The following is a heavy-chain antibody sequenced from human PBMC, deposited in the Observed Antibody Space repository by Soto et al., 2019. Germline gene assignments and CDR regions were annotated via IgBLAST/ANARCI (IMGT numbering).Heavy chain of an antibody. J-gene: IGHJ6*02. Sequence: WGSLRLSCVASGFTFISYDIHLFRQSTVKCREWVSGIGPAGAPYYPGSVKGRFTISRENAKNSLYLQMNSLRAGDTAVYYCARGGGYCTSTSCYYYGMDVWGQGTTVTVSS. CDR1: GFTFISYD. CDR3: ARGGGYCTSTSCYYYGMDV. V-gene: IGHV3-13*05. CDR2: IGPAGAP. D-gene: IGHD2-2*01.